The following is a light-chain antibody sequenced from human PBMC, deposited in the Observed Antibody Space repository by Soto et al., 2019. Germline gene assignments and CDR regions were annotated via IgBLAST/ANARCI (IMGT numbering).Light chain of an antibody. J-gene: IGLJ1*01. Sequence: QSALTQSASVSGSPGQSITISCTGTSSDVGSYNHVSWYQQHPGEVPKLIIFNVNDRPSGVSNRFSGSKSGNTASLTISGLQAEDEADYYCSSFTSSTTYVFGTGTKVT. CDR1: SSDVGSYNH. CDR3: SSFTSSTTYV. V-gene: IGLV2-14*01. CDR2: NVN.